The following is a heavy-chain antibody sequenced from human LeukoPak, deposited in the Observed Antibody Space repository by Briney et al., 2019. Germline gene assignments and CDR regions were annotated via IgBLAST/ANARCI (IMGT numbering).Heavy chain of an antibody. D-gene: IGHD4-17*01. CDR1: GDSFSSHY. CDR3: ARDLVTVTKGFDI. V-gene: IGHV4-59*11. Sequence: SETLPLTCAVSGDSFSSHYWTWIRQSHGTGLEWIGYISHIGRTNYNPSLKSRVTISIDTSKNQFSLKLRSVTAADTAVYYCARDLVTVTKGFDIWGQGTMVSVSS. J-gene: IGHJ3*02. CDR2: ISHIGRT.